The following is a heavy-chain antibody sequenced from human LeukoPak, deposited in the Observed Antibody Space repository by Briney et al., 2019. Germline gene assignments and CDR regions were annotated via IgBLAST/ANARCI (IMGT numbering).Heavy chain of an antibody. CDR2: IYYSGST. CDR3: ARGRITMVRGDDAFDI. Sequence: SETLSLTCTVSGGSISSGGYYWSCIRQHPGKGLEWIGYIYYSGSTYYNPSLKSRVTISVDTSKNQFSLKLSSVTAADTAVYYCARGRITMVRGDDAFDIWGQGTMVTVSS. V-gene: IGHV4-31*03. CDR1: GGSISSGGYY. D-gene: IGHD3-10*01. J-gene: IGHJ3*02.